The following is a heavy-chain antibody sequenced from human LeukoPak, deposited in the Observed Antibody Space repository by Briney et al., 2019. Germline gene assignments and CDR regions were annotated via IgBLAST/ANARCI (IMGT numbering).Heavy chain of an antibody. CDR3: AKQSPDSSGWYDFDY. V-gene: IGHV4-59*08. CDR2: INYSGST. D-gene: IGHD6-19*01. Sequence: SETLSLTCTVSGDSLSSFYLNWIREPPGKGLEWIAYINYSGSTNYNPSLKSRVTISIHTSKNQFSLKLSSVTAADTAVYYCAKQSPDSSGWYDFDYWGQETLVTVSS. J-gene: IGHJ4*02. CDR1: GDSLSSFY.